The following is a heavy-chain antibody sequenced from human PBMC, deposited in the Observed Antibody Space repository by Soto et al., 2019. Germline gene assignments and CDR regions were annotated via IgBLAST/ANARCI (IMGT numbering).Heavy chain of an antibody. CDR1: GYTFAMHY. D-gene: IGHD2-15*01. CDR2: INPSDGST. CDR3: AREDGGGGRRHDF. V-gene: IGHV1-46*01. J-gene: IGHJ4*02. Sequence: QVQLVQSGAEVKKPGASVKISCKTSGYTFAMHYIHWVRQVPEQGLEWMGMINPSDGSTSYVQKFQGRVTMTRDTSATTVFLNMSRLTSHDTAVFYCAREDGGGGRRHDFWGQGTLVTVSS.